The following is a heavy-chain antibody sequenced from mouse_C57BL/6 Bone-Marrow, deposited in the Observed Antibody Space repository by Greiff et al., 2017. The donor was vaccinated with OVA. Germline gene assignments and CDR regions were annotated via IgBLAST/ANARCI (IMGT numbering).Heavy chain of an antibody. V-gene: IGHV1-39*01. CDR1: GYSFTDYN. CDR2: FNPNYGTT. J-gene: IGHJ1*03. D-gene: IGHD3-3*01. CDR3: AREEGPRIYRYFDV. Sequence: EVKLQESGPELVKPGASVKISCKASGYSFTDYNMNWVKQSTGKSLEWIGVFNPNYGTTSYNQKFKGKATLTVDQSSSTASMQLNSLTSEDSAGYYGAREEGPRIYRYFDVWGTGTTVTVSS.